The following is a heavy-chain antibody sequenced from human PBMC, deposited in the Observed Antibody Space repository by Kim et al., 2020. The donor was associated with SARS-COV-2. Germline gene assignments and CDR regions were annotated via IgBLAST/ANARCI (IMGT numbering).Heavy chain of an antibody. CDR1: GYTFSSNA. V-gene: IGHV7-4-1*02. CDR3: ASNMQDYVDWYYYGMDV. J-gene: IGHJ6*02. CDR2: INTNTGNP. D-gene: IGHD4-17*01. Sequence: ASVKVSCKASGYTFSSNAINWVRQAPGQGLEWMGWINTNTGNPTYAQGFTGRFVFSLGTSVSTAYLQISSLKAEDTAVYYCASNMQDYVDWYYYGMDVWG.